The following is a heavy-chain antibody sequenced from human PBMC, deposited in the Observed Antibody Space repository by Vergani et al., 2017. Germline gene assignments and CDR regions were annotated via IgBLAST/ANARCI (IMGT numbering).Heavy chain of an antibody. J-gene: IGHJ4*02. CDR1: GFTFSTHA. CDR2: IKNDGGKS. CDR3: AKDRPRDWETPLFLFDY. Sequence: DVQLLQSGGDLVQPGGSLKLSCVASGFTFSTHAMSWVRQTPGKGLEWVSTIKNDGGKSHYADFVKGRFAISRDNSKNTLYLQMSSLRADDTAVYYCAKDRPRDWETPLFLFDYWGQGTLVAVSS. V-gene: IGHV3-23*01. D-gene: IGHD1-26*01.